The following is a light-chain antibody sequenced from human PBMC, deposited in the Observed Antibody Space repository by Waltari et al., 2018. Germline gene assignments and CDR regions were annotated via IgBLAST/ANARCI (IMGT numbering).Light chain of an antibody. CDR3: QHYLRLPVT. J-gene: IGKJ1*01. CDR2: GAS. V-gene: IGKV3-20*01. CDR1: QSVRRA. Sequence: EIVLTQSPGTLSLSLGERATVSCRTSQSVRRALAWYQQKPGQAPRLLIYGASTRATGIPDRFSGSGSVTDFSLTISRLEPDDFAVYYCQHYLRLPVTFGQGTTVEI.